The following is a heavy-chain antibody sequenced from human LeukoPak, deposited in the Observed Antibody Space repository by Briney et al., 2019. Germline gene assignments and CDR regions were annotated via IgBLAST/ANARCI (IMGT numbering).Heavy chain of an antibody. V-gene: IGHV3-48*01. CDR3: ARDPTNYVWGSYRLEPYFDY. CDR1: GFTFSSYS. Sequence: GGSLRLSCAASGFTFSSYSMNWVRQAPGKGLEWVSYISSSSSTIYYADSVKGRFTISRDNAKNSLYLQMNSLRAEDTAVYYCARDPTNYVWGSYRLEPYFDYWGQGTLVTVSS. J-gene: IGHJ4*02. CDR2: ISSSSSTI. D-gene: IGHD3-16*02.